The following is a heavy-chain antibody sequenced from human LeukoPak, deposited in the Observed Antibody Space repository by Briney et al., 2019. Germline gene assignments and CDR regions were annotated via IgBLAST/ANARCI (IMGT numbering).Heavy chain of an antibody. V-gene: IGHV3-53*01. J-gene: IGHJ3*02. CDR3: ARALRPNDAFDI. CDR1: GFTVSNNY. Sequence: PGGSLRLSCAASGFTVSNNYMNCVRQAPGKGLEWVSLIYSGGSTYYADSVKGRFTISRDNSKNTLYLQMNSLRAEDTAVYYCARALRPNDAFDIWGQGTMVTVSS. CDR2: IYSGGST.